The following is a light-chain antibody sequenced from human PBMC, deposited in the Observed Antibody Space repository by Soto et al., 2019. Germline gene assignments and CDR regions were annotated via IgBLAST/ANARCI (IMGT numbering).Light chain of an antibody. CDR1: SSNIGSNT. J-gene: IGLJ3*02. V-gene: IGLV1-44*01. Sequence: QSVLTQPPSASGTPGQRVTISCSGTSSNIGSNTVNWYQQLPGTAPKLLIATNNQRPPGVPDRFSGSKSGTSASLAISGLQSEDEADYYCESWDDSLNGWVFGGGTKVTVL. CDR3: ESWDDSLNGWV. CDR2: TNN.